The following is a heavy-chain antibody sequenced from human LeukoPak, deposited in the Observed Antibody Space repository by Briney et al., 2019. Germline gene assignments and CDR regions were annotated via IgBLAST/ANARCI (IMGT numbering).Heavy chain of an antibody. Sequence: ASVKVSCKVSGYTLTELSMHWVRQAPGKGLEWMGGFDPEDGETIYAQKFQGRVTMTTDTSTSTAYMELRSLRSDDTAVYYCARGYSYGSDYYYGMDVWGQGTTVTVSS. J-gene: IGHJ6*02. CDR1: GYTLTELS. CDR2: FDPEDGET. D-gene: IGHD5-18*01. CDR3: ARGYSYGSDYYYGMDV. V-gene: IGHV1-24*01.